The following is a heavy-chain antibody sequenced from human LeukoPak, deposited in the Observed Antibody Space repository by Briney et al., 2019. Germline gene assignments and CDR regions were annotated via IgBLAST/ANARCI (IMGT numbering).Heavy chain of an antibody. CDR3: TTGIRGD. CDR1: GLTVTNAW. Sequence: GGSLRLSWAASGLTVTNAWMNWFRQAPGKGREWVGRIASKTDGGTTDYAAPVKGRFTISRDDSKNTLFLQMNSLKTEDTAVYYCTTGIRGDCGQGTLVTVSS. CDR2: IASKTDGGTT. J-gene: IGHJ4*02. V-gene: IGHV3-15*04.